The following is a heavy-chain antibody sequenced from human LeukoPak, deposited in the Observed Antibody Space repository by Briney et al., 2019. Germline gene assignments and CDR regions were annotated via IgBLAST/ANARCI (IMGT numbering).Heavy chain of an antibody. CDR1: GGAFSSYA. CDR3: ASRNDWGYAFDI. D-gene: IGHD3-9*01. CDR2: IIPIFGTA. V-gene: IGHV1-69*13. J-gene: IGHJ3*02. Sequence: SVKVSCKASGGAFSSYAICWVRQAPGQGLEWMGGIIPIFGTANYAQKFQGRVTITADESTSTAYMELSSLRSEDTAVYYCASRNDWGYAFDIWGQGTMVTVSS.